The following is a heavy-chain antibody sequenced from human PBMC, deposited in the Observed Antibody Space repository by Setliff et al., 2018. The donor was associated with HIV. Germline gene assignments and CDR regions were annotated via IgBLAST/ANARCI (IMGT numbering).Heavy chain of an antibody. CDR2: IYKGGTT. Sequence: PSETLSLTCSVSGGSITSYHWSWIRQSPGKGLEWIGYIYKGGTTNYKSSLKSRVTISADPSKNQFSLKVTSVTAADTAVYYCGRLSETAMASFDSWGQGTLVTVSS. CDR3: GRLSETAMASFDS. CDR1: GGSITSYH. V-gene: IGHV4-4*08. D-gene: IGHD5-18*01. J-gene: IGHJ4*02.